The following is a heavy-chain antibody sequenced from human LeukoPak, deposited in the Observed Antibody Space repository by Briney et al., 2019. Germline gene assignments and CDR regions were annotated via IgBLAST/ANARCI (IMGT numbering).Heavy chain of an antibody. J-gene: IGHJ4*02. CDR3: ARAPKSYNLDY. CDR1: GGSINSYY. Sequence: SETLSLTCTVSGGSINSYYWSWIRQPPGKGLEWIGYIYYSGSTNYNPSLKSRVTISVDTSKNQFSLKLSSVTAADTAVYYCARAPKSYNLDYWGQGTLVTVSS. V-gene: IGHV4-59*01. CDR2: IYYSGST. D-gene: IGHD1-26*01.